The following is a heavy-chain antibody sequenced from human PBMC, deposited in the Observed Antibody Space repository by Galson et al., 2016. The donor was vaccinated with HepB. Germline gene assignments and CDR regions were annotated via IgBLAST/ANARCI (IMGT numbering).Heavy chain of an antibody. CDR2: INSDGSYI. J-gene: IGHJ4*02. Sequence: VRQAPGKGLVWVSRINSDGSYINYADSVEGRFTISRDTAKNMVYLQMNSLRPEDTAVYYCARRDYFDYWGQGTLGTVSS. V-gene: IGHV3-74*01. CDR3: ARRDYFDY.